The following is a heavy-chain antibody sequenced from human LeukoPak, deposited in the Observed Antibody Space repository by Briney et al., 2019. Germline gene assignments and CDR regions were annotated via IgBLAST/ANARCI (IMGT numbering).Heavy chain of an antibody. J-gene: IGHJ3*02. V-gene: IGHV6-1*01. CDR1: GDSVSSNSAA. CDR3: ARIAVFYYDGRAYYYGAFEI. Sequence: SQTLSLTCAISGDSVSSNSAAWNWIRQSPSRGLVWLGRTYHRSKWYNEYAISVKSRVTISSDTSRNRFSLQLNSVTPEDTAVYYCARIAVFYYDGRAYYYGAFEIWGQGTVVTVSS. D-gene: IGHD3-22*01. CDR2: TYHRSKWYN.